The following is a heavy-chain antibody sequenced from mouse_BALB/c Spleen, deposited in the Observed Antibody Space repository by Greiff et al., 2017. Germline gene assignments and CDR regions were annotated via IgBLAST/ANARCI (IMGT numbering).Heavy chain of an antibody. CDR1: GYTFTSYT. CDR2: INPSSGYT. CDR3: AREDTTATSSWFAY. J-gene: IGHJ3*01. V-gene: IGHV1-4*01. Sequence: QVQLQQSGAELARPGASVKMSCKASGYTFTSYTMHWVNQRPGQGLEWIGYINPSSGYTNYNQKFKDKATLTADKSSSTAYMQLSSLTSEDSAVYYCAREDTTATSSWFAYWGQGTLVTVSA. D-gene: IGHD1-2*01.